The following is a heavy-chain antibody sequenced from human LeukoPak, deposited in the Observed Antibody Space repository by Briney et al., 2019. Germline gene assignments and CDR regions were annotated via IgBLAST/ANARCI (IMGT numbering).Heavy chain of an antibody. Sequence: PGGSLRLSCAASGFTFSNAWMSWVRQAPGKGLEWVGRIKSKTDGGTTDYAAPVKGRFTISRDDSKNTLYLQMNSLKTEDTAVYYCTTKTCIAVAATDYWGQGTLVTVSS. CDR2: IKSKTDGGTT. J-gene: IGHJ4*02. D-gene: IGHD6-19*01. CDR1: GFTFSNAW. V-gene: IGHV3-15*01. CDR3: TTKTCIAVAATDY.